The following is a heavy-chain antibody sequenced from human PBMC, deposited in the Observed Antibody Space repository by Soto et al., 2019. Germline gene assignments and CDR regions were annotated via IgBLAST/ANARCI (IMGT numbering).Heavy chain of an antibody. CDR2: ISAYNGNT. Sequence: ASVKVSCKASGYTFTSYGISWVRQAPGQGLEWMGWISAYNGNTNYAQKLQGRVTMTTDTSTSTAYMELRSLRSDDMAVYYCARVVVVAARGPWFDPWGQGTLVTVSS. D-gene: IGHD2-15*01. CDR3: ARVVVVAARGPWFDP. V-gene: IGHV1-18*03. J-gene: IGHJ5*02. CDR1: GYTFTSYG.